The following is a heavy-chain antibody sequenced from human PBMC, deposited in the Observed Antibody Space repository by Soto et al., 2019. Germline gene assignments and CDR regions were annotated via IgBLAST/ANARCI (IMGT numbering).Heavy chain of an antibody. CDR3: ARDPWGVSGTTVDYYNVMDV. CDR1: GGTFSSYT. CDR2: IIPILGIA. D-gene: IGHD1-7*01. V-gene: IGHV1-69*04. J-gene: IGHJ6*04. Sequence: GASVKVSCKASGGTFSSYTISWVRQAPGQGLEWMGRIIPILGIANYAQKFQGRDTITTDKSTSTAYMELSSLRSEDTAVYYCARDPWGVSGTTVDYYNVMDVWGKGTTVTVSS.